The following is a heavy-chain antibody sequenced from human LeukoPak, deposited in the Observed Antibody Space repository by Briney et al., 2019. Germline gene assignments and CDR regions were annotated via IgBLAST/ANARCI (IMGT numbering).Heavy chain of an antibody. CDR1: GGSISSYY. V-gene: IGHV4-59*01. D-gene: IGHD3-10*01. CDR3: ARRGITMVRGVTSYYYYYYMDV. J-gene: IGHJ6*03. Sequence: PSETLSLTCTVSGGSISSYYWSWIRQPPGKGLEWIGYIYYSGSTNYNPSLKSRVTISVDTSKNQFSLKLSSVTAADTAVYYCARRGITMVRGVTSYYYYYYMDVWGKGTTVTISS. CDR2: IYYSGST.